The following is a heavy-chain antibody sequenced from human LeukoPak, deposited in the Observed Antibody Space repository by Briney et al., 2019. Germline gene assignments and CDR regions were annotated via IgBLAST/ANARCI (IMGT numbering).Heavy chain of an antibody. V-gene: IGHV1-46*01. D-gene: IGHD6-13*01. CDR2: INPSGGST. Sequence: ASVKVSCKASGYTFTSYYMHWVRQAPGQGLEWMGIINPSGGSTSYAQKFQGRVTMTRDTSTSTVYMELSSLRSEDTAVYYCAKDIGEYSSSWYNFDYWGQGTLVTVSS. CDR1: GYTFTSYY. J-gene: IGHJ4*02. CDR3: AKDIGEYSSSWYNFDY.